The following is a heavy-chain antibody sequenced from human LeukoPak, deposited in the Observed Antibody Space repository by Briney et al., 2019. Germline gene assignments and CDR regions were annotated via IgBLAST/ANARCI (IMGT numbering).Heavy chain of an antibody. CDR3: ARHSQSNGPWDS. Sequence: SETLSLTCTVSGGSISGYYWNWIRQPPGKGLEWIGYIYYSGSTNYNPSLKSRVTISVDTSKNQFSLKLSSVTAADTAVYYCARHSQSNGPWDSWGQGTLVTVSS. V-gene: IGHV4-59*08. CDR2: IYYSGST. CDR1: GGSISGYY. D-gene: IGHD2-8*01. J-gene: IGHJ4*02.